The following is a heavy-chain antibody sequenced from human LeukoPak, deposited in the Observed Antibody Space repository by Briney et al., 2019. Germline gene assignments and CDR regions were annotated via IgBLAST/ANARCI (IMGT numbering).Heavy chain of an antibody. D-gene: IGHD4-23*01. CDR2: IYSDGST. Sequence: TGGSLRLSCAASGFTVSSNYMSWVRQAPGKGLEWVSVIYSDGSTYYADSVKGRFTISRDNSKNTLYLQMNSLRAEDTAVYYCARDIYGANPFDYWGQGTLVTVSS. CDR3: ARDIYGANPFDY. CDR1: GFTVSSNY. V-gene: IGHV3-53*01. J-gene: IGHJ4*02.